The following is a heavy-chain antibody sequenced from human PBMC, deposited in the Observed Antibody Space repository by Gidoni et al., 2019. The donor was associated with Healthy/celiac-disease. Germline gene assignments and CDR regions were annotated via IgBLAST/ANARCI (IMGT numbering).Heavy chain of an antibody. J-gene: IGHJ4*02. CDR1: GYTFTSYD. CDR3: ARGLRWLAARHMDY. D-gene: IGHD6-6*01. CDR2: MNPNSGNT. V-gene: IGHV1-8*01. Sequence: QVQLVQSGAEVKKPGASVKVSCKASGYTFTSYDLNWVRQAHGQGLEWMGWMNPNSGNTGDAQKFQGRVTMTRNTSISTAYMELSSLRSEDTAVYYCARGLRWLAARHMDYWGQGTLVTVSS.